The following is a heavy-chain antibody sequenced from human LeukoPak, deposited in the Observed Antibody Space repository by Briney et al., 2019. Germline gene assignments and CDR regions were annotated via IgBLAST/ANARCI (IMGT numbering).Heavy chain of an antibody. CDR1: GFTFSSYW. Sequence: GGSLRLSCAASGFTFSSYWMHWVRQAPGKGLVWVSCINSDGSSASYADSVKGRFTISRDNAKNTLYLQMNSLRAEDTAVYYCARGSRGAFDIWGQGTMVTVSS. D-gene: IGHD3-10*01. J-gene: IGHJ3*02. V-gene: IGHV3-74*01. CDR3: ARGSRGAFDI. CDR2: INSDGSSA.